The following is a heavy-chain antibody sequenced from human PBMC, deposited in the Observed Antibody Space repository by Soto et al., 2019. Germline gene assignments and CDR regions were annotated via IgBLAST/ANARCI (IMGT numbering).Heavy chain of an antibody. CDR1: GLTVSGKKY. J-gene: IGHJ3*01. D-gene: IGHD4-4*01. V-gene: IGHV3-53*01. CDR3: ASWHLQEHAYDV. CDR2: LYDIDGT. Sequence: GGSLRLSCAAFGLTVSGKKYMAWVRQAPGKGLEWVSALYDIDGTYYADSVKGRFTTSGDSSKTIVYLQMNSLRPDDTAVKYCASWHLQEHAYDVWGQGTTVTVSS.